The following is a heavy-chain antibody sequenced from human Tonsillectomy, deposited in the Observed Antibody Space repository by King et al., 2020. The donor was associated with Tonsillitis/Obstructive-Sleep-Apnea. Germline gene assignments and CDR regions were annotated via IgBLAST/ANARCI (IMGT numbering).Heavy chain of an antibody. J-gene: IGHJ6*02. CDR2: INPNSGGT. CDR1: GYTFTGYY. Sequence: QLVQSGAEVKKPGASVKVSCKASGYTFTGYYMHWVRQAPGQGLEWMGWINPNSGGTNYAQKFQGRVTMTRDTSISTAYMELSRLRSDDTAVYYCAGSAGIEANYYYYGMDVWGQGTTVTVSS. CDR3: AGSAGIEANYYYYGMDV. D-gene: IGHD3-10*01. V-gene: IGHV1-2*02.